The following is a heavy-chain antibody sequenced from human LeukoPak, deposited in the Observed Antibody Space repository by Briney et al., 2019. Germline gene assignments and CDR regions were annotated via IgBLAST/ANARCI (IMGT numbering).Heavy chain of an antibody. Sequence: PSETLSLTCAVYGGSFSGYYWSWIRQPPGKGLEWIGEINHSGSTNYNPSLKSRVTLSVDTSKNQFSLKLRSVTAADTAVYYCARRHNVGFDYWGQGTLVTVSS. CDR1: GGSFSGYY. J-gene: IGHJ4*02. CDR3: ARRHNVGFDY. V-gene: IGHV4-34*01. CDR2: INHSGST. D-gene: IGHD1-14*01.